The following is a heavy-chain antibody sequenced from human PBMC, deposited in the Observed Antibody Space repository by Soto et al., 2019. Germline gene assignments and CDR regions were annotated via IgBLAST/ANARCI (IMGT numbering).Heavy chain of an antibody. V-gene: IGHV3-33*01. D-gene: IGHD6-6*01. CDR3: WRSNRYRSSAGWGGGFDY. J-gene: IGHJ4*02. Sequence: QVQLVESGGGVVQPGGSLRLSCATSGFTFSDSGMHWVRQAPGKGLEWVAVIWSDGSDKSYADSVEGRVTISRDNSKNKMSLKMKRLRTEDTAVYFCWRSNRYRSSAGWGGGFDYWGQGTLVTVSS. CDR2: IWSDGSDK. CDR1: GFTFSDSG.